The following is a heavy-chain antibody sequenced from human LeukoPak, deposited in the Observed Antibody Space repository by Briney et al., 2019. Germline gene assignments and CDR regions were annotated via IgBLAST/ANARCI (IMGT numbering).Heavy chain of an antibody. Sequence: PGGSLGLSCAASGFTFGNYAMSWVRQAPAKGLDWVSGISGSGVSTYYADSVKGRFTISRDNSKNTLYLQLNSLRAEDTAVYYCAKDRTGLEWLLLNQFDYWGQGTLVTVSS. CDR1: GFTFGNYA. D-gene: IGHD3-3*01. CDR3: AKDRTGLEWLLLNQFDY. J-gene: IGHJ4*02. V-gene: IGHV3-23*01. CDR2: ISGSGVST.